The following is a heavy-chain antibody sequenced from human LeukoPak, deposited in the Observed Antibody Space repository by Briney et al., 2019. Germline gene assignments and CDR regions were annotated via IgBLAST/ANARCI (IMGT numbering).Heavy chain of an antibody. Sequence: SETLSLTCTVSGGSITNYYWSWIRQPPGKGLEWIGYIYYSGSTNYNPSLKSRVTISVDTSTNQFSLKLSSVTAADTAVYYCARGGDYDSSGRFDYWGQGTLVTVSS. V-gene: IGHV4-59*01. CDR2: IYYSGST. CDR3: ARGGDYDSSGRFDY. D-gene: IGHD3-22*01. J-gene: IGHJ4*02. CDR1: GGSITNYY.